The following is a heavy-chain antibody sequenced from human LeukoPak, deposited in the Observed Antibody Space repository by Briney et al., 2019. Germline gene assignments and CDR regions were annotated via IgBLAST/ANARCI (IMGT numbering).Heavy chain of an antibody. V-gene: IGHV1-2*02. CDR3: ARDYDILTGYYTRAFDI. CDR1: GYTFTGYY. Sequence: ASVKVSCKASGYTFTGYYMHWVRQAPGPGLEWMGWINPNSGGTNYAQKFQGRVTMTRDTSISTAYMELSRLRSDDTAVYYCARDYDILTGYYTRAFDIWGQGTMVTVSS. D-gene: IGHD3-9*01. J-gene: IGHJ3*02. CDR2: INPNSGGT.